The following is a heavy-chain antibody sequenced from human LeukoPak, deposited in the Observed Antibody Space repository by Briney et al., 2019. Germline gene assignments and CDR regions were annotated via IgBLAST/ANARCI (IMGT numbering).Heavy chain of an antibody. CDR3: ARGGVVVPAAILY. J-gene: IGHJ4*02. V-gene: IGHV3-30*04. D-gene: IGHD2-2*01. Sequence: AGGSLRLSCAASGFTFSSYAMHWVRQAPGKGLEWVAVISYDGSNKYYADSVKGRFTISRDNSKNTLYLQMNSLRAEDTAVCYCARGGVVVPAAILYWGQGTLVTVSS. CDR2: ISYDGSNK. CDR1: GFTFSSYA.